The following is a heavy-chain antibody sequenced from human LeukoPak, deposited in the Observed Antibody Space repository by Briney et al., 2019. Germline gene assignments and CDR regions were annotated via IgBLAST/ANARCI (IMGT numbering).Heavy chain of an antibody. D-gene: IGHD2-15*01. CDR3: ARGVASRGTYCSGGSCYGNFDY. CDR2: INAGNGNT. CDR1: GYTFTNYA. V-gene: IGHV1-3*03. Sequence: ASVKVSCKAFGYTFTNYAVNWVRQAPGQRLQWMGWINAGNGNTKYSQEFQGRVTMTRDMSPSTVYVELSSLRSEDTAVYYCARGVASRGTYCSGGSCYGNFDYWGQGTLVTVSS. J-gene: IGHJ4*02.